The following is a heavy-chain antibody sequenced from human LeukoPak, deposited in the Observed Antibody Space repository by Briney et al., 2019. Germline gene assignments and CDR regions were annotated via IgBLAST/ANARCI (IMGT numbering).Heavy chain of an antibody. CDR3: AKDSPRDDYVRGSYRYSRRGLDI. Sequence: GASVKVSCKASGYEFSSYGIGWVRRAPGQGLEWMGWISAYNGKTKYAEKFQGRLTMTTETSTSIAYMELRSLTSGDTAVYYCAKDSPRDDYVRGSYRYSRRGLDIWGQGTLVTASS. V-gene: IGHV1-18*01. D-gene: IGHD3-16*02. J-gene: IGHJ3*02. CDR1: GYEFSSYG. CDR2: ISAYNGKT.